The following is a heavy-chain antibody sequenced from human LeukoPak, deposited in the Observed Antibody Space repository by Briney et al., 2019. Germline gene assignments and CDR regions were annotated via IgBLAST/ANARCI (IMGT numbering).Heavy chain of an antibody. D-gene: IGHD1-7*01. J-gene: IGHJ5*02. CDR3: AREYWYNWNYVRGGKWFDP. V-gene: IGHV1-18*01. CDR1: GYTFTSYG. CDR2: ISAYNGNT. Sequence: ASVKVSCKASGYTFTSYGISWVRQAPGQGLEWMGWISAYNGNTNYAQKLQGRVTMTTDTSTSTAYMDLRSLRSDYTAVYYCAREYWYNWNYVRGGKWFDPGGQGTLVTVSS.